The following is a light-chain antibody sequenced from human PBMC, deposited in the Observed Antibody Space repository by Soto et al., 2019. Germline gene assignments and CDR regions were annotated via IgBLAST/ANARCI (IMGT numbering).Light chain of an antibody. V-gene: IGKV3-20*01. J-gene: IGKJ1*01. CDR2: GAS. CDR3: QQYNNWPPWT. CDR1: QSVSSNY. Sequence: EIVLTQSPGTLSLSPGEGATISCRASQSVSSNYLAWYQQKPGQAPRLLIFGASSRASDIPDRFSGSGSGTDFTLTISRLEPEDFAVYCCQQYNNWPPWTFGQGTKVDIK.